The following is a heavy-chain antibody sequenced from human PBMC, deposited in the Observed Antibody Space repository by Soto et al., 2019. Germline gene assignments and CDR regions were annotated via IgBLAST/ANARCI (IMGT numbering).Heavy chain of an antibody. D-gene: IGHD1-1*01. CDR1: GFTFSDHY. Sequence: GGSLRLSCAASGFTFSDHYMEWVRQAPGKGLEWVGRIKNRANRYTTEYAASVRGRFTISRDDSKNSLFLQMNSLTTEDTAVYYCARGATARTNYYYGLDAWGQGTTVTVSS. V-gene: IGHV3-72*01. CDR2: IKNRANRYTT. CDR3: ARGATARTNYYYGLDA. J-gene: IGHJ6*02.